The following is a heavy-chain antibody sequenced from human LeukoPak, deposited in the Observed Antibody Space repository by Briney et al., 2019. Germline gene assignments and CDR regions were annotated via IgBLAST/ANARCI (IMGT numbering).Heavy chain of an antibody. CDR2: ISYDGSNK. V-gene: IGHV3-30*18. J-gene: IGHJ5*02. D-gene: IGHD2-21*02. Sequence: QPGGSLRLSCAASGFTFSSYGMHWVRQAPGEGLEWVAVISYDGSNKYYADSVKGRFTISRDNSKNTLYLQMNSLRAEDTAVYYCAKIFCGGGCNWFDPWGQGTLVTVSS. CDR1: GFTFSSYG. CDR3: AKIFCGGGCNWFDP.